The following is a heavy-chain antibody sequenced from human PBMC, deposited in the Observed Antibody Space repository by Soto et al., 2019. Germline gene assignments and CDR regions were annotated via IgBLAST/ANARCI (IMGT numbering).Heavy chain of an antibody. J-gene: IGHJ4*02. Sequence: PSETLSLTCTVSGGSINRGDYYWSWIRQPPGKGLEWIGYVSSYRGTTYYNPSLKSRLTISFGTPMNHFSLKLSSVTAADTAIYYCAREGRTAAAGRFDYGGQGTLVTVSS. D-gene: IGHD6-13*01. V-gene: IGHV4-30-4*01. CDR2: VSSYRGTT. CDR1: GGSINRGDYY. CDR3: AREGRTAAAGRFDY.